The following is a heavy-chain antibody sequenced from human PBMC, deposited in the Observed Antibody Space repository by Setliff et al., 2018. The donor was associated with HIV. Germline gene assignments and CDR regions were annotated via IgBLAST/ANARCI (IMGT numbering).Heavy chain of an antibody. D-gene: IGHD7-27*01. CDR1: GGSISSYY. CDR3: ARGRGDRYGTRLDP. J-gene: IGHJ5*02. V-gene: IGHV4-59*01. CDR2: IYTSGST. Sequence: SETLSLTCTVSGGSISSYYWSWIRQPPGKGLEWIGYIYTSGSTNYNPSLNSRVTISLDTPKNQFSRKLRSVTAADTAFYYCARGRGDRYGTRLDPWGQGTLVTVSS.